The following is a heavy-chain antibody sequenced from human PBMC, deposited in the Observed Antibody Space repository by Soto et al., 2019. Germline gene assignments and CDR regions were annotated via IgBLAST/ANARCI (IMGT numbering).Heavy chain of an antibody. J-gene: IGHJ4*02. CDR2: ISHSGTT. V-gene: IGHV4-39*01. Sequence: SETLSLTCTVSGGSIDSNIYYWGWVRRPPGKGLEWIASISHSGTTYYNTSLKSRVTKSVDKSRNQFSLKLTSVTAADTAVYYCARQKLDVPAFFDNWGQGTLVTVSS. D-gene: IGHD3-3*02. CDR3: ARQKLDVPAFFDN. CDR1: GGSIDSNIYY.